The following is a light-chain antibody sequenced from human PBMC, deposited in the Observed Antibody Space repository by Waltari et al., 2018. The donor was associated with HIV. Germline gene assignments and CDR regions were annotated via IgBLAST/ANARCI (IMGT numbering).Light chain of an antibody. V-gene: IGLV1-40*01. CDR2: NNN. Sequence: QSVLTQPPSVSGAPGQRVTISCTGSSSNVGAGSDVHWYQQLSGTAPKLLIYNNNNRPSGVPDRFSGSKSGTSASLAISGLRSEDEADYYCATWDDNLSGVVFGGGTKLTVL. CDR1: SSNVGAGSD. J-gene: IGLJ2*01. CDR3: ATWDDNLSGVV.